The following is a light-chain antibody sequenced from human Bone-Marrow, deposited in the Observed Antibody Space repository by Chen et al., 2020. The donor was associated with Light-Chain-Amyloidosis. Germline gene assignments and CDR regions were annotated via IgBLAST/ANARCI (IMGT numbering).Light chain of an antibody. CDR1: NIGSTI. J-gene: IGLJ3*02. Sequence: SYVLTQPSSVSVAPGQTATIACGGNNIGSTIVHWYQQTPGQAPLLVVYDDSDRPSGIPERLSGSNSGNTATLTISRVEAGDAADYYCQVWDRSSDRPVFGGGTKLTVL. CDR2: DDS. CDR3: QVWDRSSDRPV. V-gene: IGLV3-21*02.